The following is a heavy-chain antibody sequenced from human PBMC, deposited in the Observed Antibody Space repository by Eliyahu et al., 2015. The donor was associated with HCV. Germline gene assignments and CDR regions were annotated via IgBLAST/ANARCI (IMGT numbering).Heavy chain of an antibody. CDR3: ASAYYDVSTGFYRDFGMDV. J-gene: IGHJ6*02. CDR1: GGPINSTNHY. V-gene: IGHV4-39*01. Sequence: QLQLQESGPGLVKPSETLSLTCTVSGGPINSTNHYWGWIRQPPGKGLEWIGSIYYSGSTHPQASLKTRVTISVDTSKNQLSLKLTSVTAADTAVYYCASAYYDVSTGFYRDFGMDVWGHGTTVTVSS. D-gene: IGHD3-9*01. CDR2: IYYSGST.